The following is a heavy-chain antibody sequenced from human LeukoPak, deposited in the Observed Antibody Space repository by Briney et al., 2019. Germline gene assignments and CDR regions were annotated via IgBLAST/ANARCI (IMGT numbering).Heavy chain of an antibody. CDR1: GYTFTSYG. D-gene: IGHD2-2*01. CDR3: ARWGGFCSSTSCYPDY. CDR2: ISAYNGNT. Sequence: ASVKVSCKASGYTFTSYGISWVRQAPGQGLEWMGWISAYNGNTNYAQKPQGRVTMTTDTSTSTAYMELRSLRSDDTAVYYCARWGGFCSSTSCYPDYWGQETLVTVSS. V-gene: IGHV1-18*01. J-gene: IGHJ4*02.